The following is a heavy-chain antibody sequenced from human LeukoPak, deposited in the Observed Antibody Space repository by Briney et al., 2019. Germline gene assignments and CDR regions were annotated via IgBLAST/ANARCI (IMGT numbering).Heavy chain of an antibody. Sequence: SETLSLTCTVSGGSISSSSYYWGWIRQPPGKGLEWIGSIYYGGSTYYNPSLKSRVPISVDTSKNQFSLKLSSVTAADTAVYYCARHPSNYYDSSGYSVWGQGTLVTVSS. V-gene: IGHV4-39*01. D-gene: IGHD3-22*01. J-gene: IGHJ4*02. CDR3: ARHPSNYYDSSGYSV. CDR2: IYYGGST. CDR1: GGSISSSSYY.